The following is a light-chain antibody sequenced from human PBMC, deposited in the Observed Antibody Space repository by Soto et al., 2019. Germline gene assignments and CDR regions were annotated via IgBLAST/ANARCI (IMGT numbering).Light chain of an antibody. CDR3: QQGSHFTSSA. J-gene: IGKJ5*01. V-gene: IGKV3D-15*01. Sequence: EIVMTQSPATLSVSPGERATLSCGASQSVSSNLAWYQQKPGQAPRLLIYSASNRAAGVPDRFRRSASEVDFTLTISSLLPEDVAGYYGQQGSHFTSSAFAQGTRLEIK. CDR1: QSVSSN. CDR2: SAS.